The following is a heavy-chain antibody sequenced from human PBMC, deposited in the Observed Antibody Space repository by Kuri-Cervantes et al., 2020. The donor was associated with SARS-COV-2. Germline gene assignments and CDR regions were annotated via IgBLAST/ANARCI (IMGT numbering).Heavy chain of an antibody. CDR2: IIPILGIA. CDR1: GGIISSYA. CDR3: ARESDYYDSSGYEP. D-gene: IGHD3-22*01. Sequence: SVKVSCKAPGGIISSYATSWVRQAPGQGLEWMGGIIPILGIANYAQKFQGRVTITADKSTSTAYMELSSLRSEDTAVYYCARESDYYDSSGYEPWGQGTLVTVSS. J-gene: IGHJ5*02. V-gene: IGHV1-69*10.